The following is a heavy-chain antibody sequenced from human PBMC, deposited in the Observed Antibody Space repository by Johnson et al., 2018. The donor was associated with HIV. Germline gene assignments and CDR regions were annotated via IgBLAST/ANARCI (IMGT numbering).Heavy chain of an antibody. V-gene: IGHV3-11*04. Sequence: QMQLVESGGGLVKPGGSLRLSCAASGFTFSDYYMSWIRQAPGKGLEWVSYISSSGSTIYYADSVTGRFTISRDNAKNTLYLQMHSLRAEDTAVYYCAREHSRVSYNDAFDIWGQGTMVTVSS. D-gene: IGHD5-24*01. J-gene: IGHJ3*02. CDR1: GFTFSDYY. CDR2: ISSSGSTI. CDR3: AREHSRVSYNDAFDI.